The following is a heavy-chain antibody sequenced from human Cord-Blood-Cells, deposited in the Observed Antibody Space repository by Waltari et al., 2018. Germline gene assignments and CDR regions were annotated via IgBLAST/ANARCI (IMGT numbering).Heavy chain of an antibody. CDR2: ISSSSSYI. CDR3: ARDEAMRAFDI. CDR1: GFTFSGYS. Sequence: EVQLVESGGGLVKPGGSLRLSCAASGFTFSGYSMNWVRQAPGKGLEWVSSISSSSSYIYYADSVKGRFTISRDNAKNSLYLQMNSLRAEDTAVYYCARDEAMRAFDIWGQGTMVTVSS. J-gene: IGHJ3*02. V-gene: IGHV3-21*01.